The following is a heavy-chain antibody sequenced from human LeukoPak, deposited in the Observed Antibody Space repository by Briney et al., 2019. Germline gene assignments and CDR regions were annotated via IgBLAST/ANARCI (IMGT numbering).Heavy chain of an antibody. CDR2: IRYSGRT. D-gene: IGHD3-10*01. J-gene: IGHJ3*02. V-gene: IGHV4-30-4*08. CDR1: GGSISSGDYY. CDR3: ARVRSDGSGTI. Sequence: PSQTLSLTCTVSGGSISSGDYYWSWIRQPPGKGLEWIGYIRYSGRTYYNPSLKSRFPISVDTSKNQFSLKLSSVTAADTAVYFCARVRSDGSGTIWGRGTMVTVSS.